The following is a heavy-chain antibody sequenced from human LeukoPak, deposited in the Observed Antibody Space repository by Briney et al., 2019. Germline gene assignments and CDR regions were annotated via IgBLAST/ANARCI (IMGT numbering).Heavy chain of an antibody. CDR3: ARDKTLYSSGWNQLDY. J-gene: IGHJ4*02. CDR2: ISAYNGNT. CDR1: GYTFTSYG. Sequence: EASVKVSCKGSGYTFTSYGIRWVRQAPGQGLEWMEWISAYNGNTNYAQKLQGRVTMTTDTSTSTAYMELRSLRSDDTAVYYCARDKTLYSSGWNQLDYWGPRALVTVSS. D-gene: IGHD6-19*01. V-gene: IGHV1-18*01.